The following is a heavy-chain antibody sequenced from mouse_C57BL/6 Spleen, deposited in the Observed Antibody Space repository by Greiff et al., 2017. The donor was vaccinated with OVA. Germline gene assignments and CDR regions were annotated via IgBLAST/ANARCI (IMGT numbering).Heavy chain of an antibody. D-gene: IGHD1-1*01. CDR2: LSPNNGGP. CDR3: ARSEYYGRIDWFAY. Sequence: EVQLQQSGPELVKPGASVTIPCKASGSTFTDYYMAWVKQSHGKSLEWIGDLSPNNGGPIYNQKLKGKATLTVDKSYSTAYMQLRSLRSEDTAVYYCARSEYYGRIDWFAYWGQGPLVTVSS. J-gene: IGHJ3*01. CDR1: GSTFTDYY. V-gene: IGHV1-18*01.